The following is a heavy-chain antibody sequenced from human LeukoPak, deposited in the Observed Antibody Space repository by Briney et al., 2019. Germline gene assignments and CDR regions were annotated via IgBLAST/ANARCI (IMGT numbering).Heavy chain of an antibody. J-gene: IGHJ5*02. CDR3: ASQTLYGYVWGPA. Sequence: SGTLSLTCAVSGGSITSSNWWSWVRQPPGKGLEWIGEIHHGGNTNYNPSLKSRLTISVDKSKNQFSLKLDSVTAADTAVYHCASQTLYGYVWGPAWGQGTPVTVSS. D-gene: IGHD3-16*01. CDR1: GGSITSSNW. V-gene: IGHV4-4*02. CDR2: IHHGGNT.